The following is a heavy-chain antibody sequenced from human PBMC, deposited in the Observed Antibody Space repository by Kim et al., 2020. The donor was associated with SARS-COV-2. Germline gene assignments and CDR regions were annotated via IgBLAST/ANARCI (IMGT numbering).Heavy chain of an antibody. Sequence: GGSLRLSCAASGFTFSSYAMSWVRQAPGKGLEWVSAISGSGGSTYYADSVKGRFTISRDNSKNTLYLQMNSLRAEDTAVYYCAKQQWLVPVRSPFDYWGQGTLVTVSS. CDR1: GFTFSSYA. J-gene: IGHJ4*02. CDR3: AKQQWLVPVRSPFDY. D-gene: IGHD6-19*01. V-gene: IGHV3-23*01. CDR2: ISGSGGST.